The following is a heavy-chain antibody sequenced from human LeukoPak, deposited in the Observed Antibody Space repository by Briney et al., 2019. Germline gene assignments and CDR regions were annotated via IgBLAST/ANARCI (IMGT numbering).Heavy chain of an antibody. Sequence: PSQTLSLTCTVSGGSISSGSYYWSWIRQPAGKGLEWIGRIYTSGSTNYNPSLKSRVTMSVDTSKNQFSLKLSSVTAADTAVYYCARTPYYYDSSGYLNWFDPWGQGTLVTVSS. CDR1: GGSISSGSYY. CDR2: IYTSGST. CDR3: ARTPYYYDSSGYLNWFDP. D-gene: IGHD3-22*01. V-gene: IGHV4-61*02. J-gene: IGHJ5*02.